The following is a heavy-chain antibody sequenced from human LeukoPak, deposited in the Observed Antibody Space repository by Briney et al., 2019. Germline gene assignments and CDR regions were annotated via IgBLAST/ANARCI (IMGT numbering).Heavy chain of an antibody. CDR2: INQDGSES. J-gene: IGHJ3*02. CDR3: AKVEENSSYYTGGSFDM. CDR1: GFRFSDFL. D-gene: IGHD6-13*01. V-gene: IGHV3-7*01. Sequence: GGSLRLSCAPSGFRFSDFLVSWVRQAPGKGREGVAIINQDGSESYYVDSVKGRFTISRDNSKNTLYLQMNSLRPEDTAVYYCAKVEENSSYYTGGSFDMWGQGTMVTVSP.